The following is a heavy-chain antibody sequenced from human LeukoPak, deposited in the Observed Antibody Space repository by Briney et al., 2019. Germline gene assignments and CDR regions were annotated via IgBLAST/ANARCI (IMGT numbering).Heavy chain of an antibody. CDR3: SRSQFDY. CDR2: ISGDGTIK. J-gene: IGHJ4*02. V-gene: IGHV3-74*03. CDR1: GFPFSSYW. Sequence: PGGSLRLSCEPPGFPFSSYWMLWVRQGPGKGLVWVSRISGDGTIKTYADFVRGRFTISRDNTKNILYLQMNSLRVEDTAIYFCSRSQFDYWGQGVLVTVSS.